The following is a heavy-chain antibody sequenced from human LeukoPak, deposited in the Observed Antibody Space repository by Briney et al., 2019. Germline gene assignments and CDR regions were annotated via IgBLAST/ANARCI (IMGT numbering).Heavy chain of an antibody. D-gene: IGHD3-10*01. J-gene: IGHJ2*01. CDR2: INHSGST. V-gene: IGHV4-34*01. CDR3: ARALSFSRYFDL. CDR1: GGSFSGYY. Sequence: PSETLSLTCAVYGGSFSGYYWSWIRQPPGKGLEWIGEINHSGSTNYNPPLKSRVTISVDTSKNQFSLKLSSVTAADTAVYYCARALSFSRYFDLWGRGTLVTVSS.